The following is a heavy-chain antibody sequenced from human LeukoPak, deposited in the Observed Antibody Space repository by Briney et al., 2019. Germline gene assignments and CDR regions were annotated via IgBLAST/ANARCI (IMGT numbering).Heavy chain of an antibody. V-gene: IGHV4-4*07. CDR1: GGSISSYY. CDR2: IYTSGST. D-gene: IGHD2-8*01. CDR3: AREYEVYPYYYYYMDV. Sequence: SETLSLTCTVSGGSISSYYWSWIRQPAGKGLEWIGRIYTSGSTNYNPSLKSRVTMSVDTSKNQFSLKLSSVTAADTAVYYCAREYEVYPYYYYYMDVWGKGTTVTVSS. J-gene: IGHJ6*03.